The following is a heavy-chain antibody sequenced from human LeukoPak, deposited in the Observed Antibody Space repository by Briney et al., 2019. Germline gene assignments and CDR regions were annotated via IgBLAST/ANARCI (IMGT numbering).Heavy chain of an antibody. CDR2: IKQDGSEI. V-gene: IGHV3-7*04. Sequence: GGSLRLSCAASGFTFNTYWMTWVRQAPGKGLEWVANIKQDGSEIYYMDSVKGRSTISRDNAKNSLFLQMNSLRVEDTAVYYCARDRVTVSPGSFDSWGQGTLVTVSS. J-gene: IGHJ4*02. CDR1: GFTFNTYW. D-gene: IGHD2-21*02. CDR3: ARDRVTVSPGSFDS.